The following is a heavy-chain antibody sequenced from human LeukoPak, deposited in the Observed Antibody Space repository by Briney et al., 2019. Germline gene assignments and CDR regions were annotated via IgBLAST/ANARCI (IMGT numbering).Heavy chain of an antibody. D-gene: IGHD3-9*01. CDR3: ARGSRPVYNLLTGKRYFDY. CDR1: GYTFTSYD. V-gene: IGHV1-46*01. Sequence: AASVKVSCKASGYTFTSYDINWVRQAPGQGLEWMGIINPSGGSTSYAQKFRGRLTMTRDMSTSTVYMELSSLRSEDTAVYYCARGSRPVYNLLTGKRYFDYWGQGTLLTVSS. CDR2: INPSGGST. J-gene: IGHJ4*02.